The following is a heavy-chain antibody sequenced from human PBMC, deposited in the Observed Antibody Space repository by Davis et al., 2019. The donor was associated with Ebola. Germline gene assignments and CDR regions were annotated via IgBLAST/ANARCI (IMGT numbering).Heavy chain of an antibody. CDR2: ISAYNGNT. V-gene: IGHV1-18*01. Sequence: ASVKVSCKASGYTFTSYGISWVRQAPGQGLEWMGWISAYNGNTNYAQKLQGRVTMTRNPSISTAYMELKRLRVDDTAVYYCARGYSPKCRGGDCVNDFWGQGTLVTVSS. CDR3: ARGYSPKCRGGDCVNDF. CDR1: GYTFTSYG. J-gene: IGHJ4*02. D-gene: IGHD2-21*02.